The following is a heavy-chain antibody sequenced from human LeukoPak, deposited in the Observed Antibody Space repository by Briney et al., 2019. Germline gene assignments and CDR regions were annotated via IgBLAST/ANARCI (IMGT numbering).Heavy chain of an antibody. D-gene: IGHD2-15*01. CDR1: GYTFTSYG. CDR3: ARGYCSGGSCYFSLYYYYGMDV. CDR2: ISAYNGKK. V-gene: IGHV1-18*01. Sequence: ASVKVSCKASGYTFTSYGISWVRQAPGQGLEWMGWISAYNGKKNYAQKVQGRVTMTRNTSISTAYMELSSLRSEDTAVYYCARGYCSGGSCYFSLYYYYGMDVWGQGTTVTVSS. J-gene: IGHJ6*02.